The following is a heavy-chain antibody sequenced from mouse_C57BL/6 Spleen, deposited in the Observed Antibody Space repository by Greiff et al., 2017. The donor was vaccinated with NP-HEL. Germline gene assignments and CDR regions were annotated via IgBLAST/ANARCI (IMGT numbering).Heavy chain of an antibody. J-gene: IGHJ1*03. D-gene: IGHD2-4*01. CDR2: INYDGSST. Sequence: EVKLMESEGGLVQPGSSMKLSCTASGFTFSDYYMAWVRQVPEKGLEWVANINYDGSSTYYLDSLKSRFIISRDNAKNILYLQMSSLKSEDTATYYCARWDYDGYWYFDVWGTGTTVTVSS. CDR1: GFTFSDYY. V-gene: IGHV5-16*01. CDR3: ARWDYDGYWYFDV.